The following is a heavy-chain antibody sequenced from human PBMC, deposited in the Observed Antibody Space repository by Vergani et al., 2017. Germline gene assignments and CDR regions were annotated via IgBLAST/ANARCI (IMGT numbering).Heavy chain of an antibody. J-gene: IGHJ4*02. CDR2: ISSSGSTI. CDR1: GFTFSDYY. CDR3: ARDEARYCSSTSCPPGFDY. Sequence: VQLVESGGVVVQPGGSLRLSCAASGFTFSDYYMSWIRQAPGKGLEWVSYISSSGSTIYYADSVKGRFTISRDNAKNSLYLQMNSLRAEDTAVYYCARDEARYCSSTSCPPGFDYWGQGTLVTVSS. D-gene: IGHD2-2*01. V-gene: IGHV3-11*01.